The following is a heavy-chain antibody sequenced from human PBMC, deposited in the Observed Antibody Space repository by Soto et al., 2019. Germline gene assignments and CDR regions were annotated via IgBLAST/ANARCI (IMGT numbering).Heavy chain of an antibody. D-gene: IGHD4-17*01. CDR1: GGSISSSSYY. CDR3: ARHYLTTVTPDRGWFDP. Sequence: SETLSFTCTVSGGSISSSSYYWGWIRQPPGKGLEWIGSIYYSGSTYYNPSLKSRVTISGDTSKNQFSLKLSSVTAADTAVYYCARHYLTTVTPDRGWFDPWGQGTLVTVSS. CDR2: IYYSGST. J-gene: IGHJ5*02. V-gene: IGHV4-39*01.